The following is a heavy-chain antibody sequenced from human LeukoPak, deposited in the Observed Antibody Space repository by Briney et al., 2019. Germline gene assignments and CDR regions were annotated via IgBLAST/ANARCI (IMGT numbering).Heavy chain of an antibody. CDR1: GFTFSSYG. Sequence: GGSLRLSCAASGFTFSSYGMHWVRQAPGKGLEWVAVISYDGSNKYYADSVKGRLTISRDKSKNTLYLQMNSLRVEDTAVYYCAKAPQQLVPFDYWGQGTLVTVSS. V-gene: IGHV3-30*18. J-gene: IGHJ4*02. D-gene: IGHD6-6*01. CDR3: AKAPQQLVPFDY. CDR2: ISYDGSNK.